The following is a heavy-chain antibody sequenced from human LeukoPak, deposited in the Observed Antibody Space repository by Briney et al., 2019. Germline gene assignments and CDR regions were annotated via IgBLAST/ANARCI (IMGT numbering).Heavy chain of an antibody. CDR2: VFHGGRT. J-gene: IGHJ4*02. CDR1: GDSVSGTRW. V-gene: IGHV4-4*02. Sequence: PSETLSLTCAVSGDSVSGTRWWSWVRQPPGKGLEWIGEVFHGGRTNSNPSLKSRITLSIDGSKNQFSLKLNSVTAADTAVYYCAGNGAYAIDHWGQGTLVTVSS. D-gene: IGHD4-17*01. CDR3: AGNGAYAIDH.